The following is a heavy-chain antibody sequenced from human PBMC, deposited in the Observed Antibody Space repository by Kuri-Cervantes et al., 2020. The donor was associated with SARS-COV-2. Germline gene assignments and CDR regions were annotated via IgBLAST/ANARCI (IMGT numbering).Heavy chain of an antibody. D-gene: IGHD3-22*01. CDR2: INPSGGST. J-gene: IGHJ6*02. CDR1: GYTFTSYG. Sequence: ASVKVSCKASGYTFTSYGISWVRQAPGQGLEWMGIINPSGGSTSYAQKFQGRVTMTRDTSTSTVYMELSSLRSEDTTVYYCARGSWTYYDSSGYPWNYYYGMDVWGQGTTVTVSS. CDR3: ARGSWTYYDSSGYPWNYYYGMDV. V-gene: IGHV1-46*01.